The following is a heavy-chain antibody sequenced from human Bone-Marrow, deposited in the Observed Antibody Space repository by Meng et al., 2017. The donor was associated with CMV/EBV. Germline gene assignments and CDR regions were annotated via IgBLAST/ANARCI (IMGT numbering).Heavy chain of an antibody. CDR2: ISGSGGST. D-gene: IGHD3-3*01. CDR3: ARDPSYYDFWSGYYADY. V-gene: IGHV3-23*01. Sequence: GESLKISCAASGFTFSSYAMSWVRQAPGKGLEWVSAISGSGGSTYYADSVKGRFTISRDNSKNTLYLQMNSLRAEDTAVYYCARDPSYYDFWSGYYADYWGQGTLVTVSS. CDR1: GFTFSSYA. J-gene: IGHJ4*02.